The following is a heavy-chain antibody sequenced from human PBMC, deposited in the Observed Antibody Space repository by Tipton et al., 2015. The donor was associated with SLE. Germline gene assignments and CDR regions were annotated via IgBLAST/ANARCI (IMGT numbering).Heavy chain of an antibody. J-gene: IGHJ4*02. CDR1: GGSISPYY. V-gene: IGHV4-59*01. Sequence: TLSLTCTVSGGSISPYYWSWIRQPPGKGLEWIGYIYYSGSTNYNPYLKSRVTISVDPSKNQFSLKLASVTAADTAVYYCARSGGYMSGSYYWGQGTLVTVSS. CDR3: ARSGGYMSGSYY. CDR2: IYYSGST. D-gene: IGHD1-26*01.